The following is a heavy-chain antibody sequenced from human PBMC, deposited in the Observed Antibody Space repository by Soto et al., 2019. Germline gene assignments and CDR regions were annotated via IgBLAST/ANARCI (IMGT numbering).Heavy chain of an antibody. J-gene: IGHJ6*02. V-gene: IGHV3-30-3*01. D-gene: IGHD2-15*01. CDR3: AREGNLGYCSGGSCYYYYGMDV. CDR2: ISYDGSNK. Sequence: GGSLRLSCAASGFTFSSYAMHWVRQAPGKGLEWVAVISYDGSNKYYADSVKGRFTISRDNSKNTLYLQMNSLRAEDTAVYYCAREGNLGYCSGGSCYYYYGMDVWGQGTTVTVSS. CDR1: GFTFSSYA.